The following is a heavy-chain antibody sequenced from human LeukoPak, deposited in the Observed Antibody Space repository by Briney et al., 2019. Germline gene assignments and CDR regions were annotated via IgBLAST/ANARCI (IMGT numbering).Heavy chain of an antibody. J-gene: IGHJ4*02. CDR3: AREGMVVVPAALDY. D-gene: IGHD2-2*01. CDR1: GYTFIGYY. CDR2: INPNSGGT. V-gene: IGHV1-2*02. Sequence: ASVKVSCKASGYTFIGYYMHWVRQAPGQGLEWMGWINPNSGGTNFAQKFQGRVTMTRDTSFSTAYMELSRLRSDDTAVYYCAREGMVVVPAALDYWGREPWSPSPQ.